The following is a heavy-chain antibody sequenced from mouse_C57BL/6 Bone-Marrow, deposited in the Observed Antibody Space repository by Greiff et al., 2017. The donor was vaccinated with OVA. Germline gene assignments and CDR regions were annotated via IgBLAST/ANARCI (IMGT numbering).Heavy chain of an antibody. V-gene: IGHV1-80*01. CDR1: GYAFSSYW. Sequence: VQLQQSGAELVKPGASVKISCKASGYAFSSYWMNWVKQRPGKGLEWLGQIYPGDGDTNYNGKFKGKATLTADKSSSTAYMQLSSLTSEDSAVYFCARQAYGSSYWYFDVWGTGTTVTVSS. J-gene: IGHJ1*03. CDR3: ARQAYGSSYWYFDV. D-gene: IGHD1-1*01. CDR2: IYPGDGDT.